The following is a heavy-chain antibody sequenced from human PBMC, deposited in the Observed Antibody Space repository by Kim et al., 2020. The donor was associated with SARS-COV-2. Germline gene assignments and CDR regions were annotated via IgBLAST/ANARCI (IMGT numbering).Heavy chain of an antibody. CDR3: AKDISTYYGSGSYYDEDYGIDV. CDR2: ISWNSGTI. J-gene: IGHJ6*04. D-gene: IGHD3-10*01. V-gene: IGHV3-9*01. CDR1: GFTFDDYA. Sequence: GGSLRLSCAASGFTFDDYAMHWVRQAPGKGLEWVSGISWNSGTIGYADSVKGRFIISRDNAKNSLYLQMNSLRAEDTAFYYCAKDISTYYGSGSYYDEDYGIDVWGKGTTVTVSS.